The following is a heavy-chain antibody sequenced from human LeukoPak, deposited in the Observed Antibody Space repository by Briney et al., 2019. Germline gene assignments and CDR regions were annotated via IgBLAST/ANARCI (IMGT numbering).Heavy chain of an antibody. CDR2: INPSGGST. J-gene: IGHJ4*02. CDR3: ALGRYIYDYFHY. V-gene: IGHV1-46*01. CDR1: GYTFTNYY. Sequence: ASVKVSCKASGYTFTNYYMHWVRQAAGQGLEWMGIINPSGGSTSYAQKFQGRVTMTRDTSTSTVYMEVSSLTSEDTAVYYCALGRYIYDYFHYWGQGTLVTVSS. D-gene: IGHD5-18*01.